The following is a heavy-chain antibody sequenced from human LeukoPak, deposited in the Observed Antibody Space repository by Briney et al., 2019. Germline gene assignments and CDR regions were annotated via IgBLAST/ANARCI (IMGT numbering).Heavy chain of an antibody. CDR2: IYPGDSDT. D-gene: IGHD5-18*01. Sequence: GESLKISFNGSEYRFTNYWIAWVRPMPGKGPEWMGIIYPGDSDTRYSPSFQGQVTISADKSISTAYLQWNSLKAADTAMYYCARRHKRGAYSYGVDYWGQGTLVTVSS. CDR3: ARRHKRGAYSYGVDY. V-gene: IGHV5-51*01. CDR1: EYRFTNYW. J-gene: IGHJ4*02.